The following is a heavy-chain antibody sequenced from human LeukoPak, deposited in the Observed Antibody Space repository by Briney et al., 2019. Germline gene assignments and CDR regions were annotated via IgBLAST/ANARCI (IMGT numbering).Heavy chain of an antibody. Sequence: SETLSLTCTVSGGSISSSSYYWGWIRQPPGKGLEWIGSIYYSGSTYYNPSLKSRVTISVDTSKHQFSLKLSSVTAADTAVYYCARDRHCSSTSCYPGYYYYYYMDVWGKGTTVTISS. CDR2: IYYSGST. J-gene: IGHJ6*03. CDR3: ARDRHCSSTSCYPGYYYYYYMDV. D-gene: IGHD2-2*01. V-gene: IGHV4-39*07. CDR1: GGSISSSSYY.